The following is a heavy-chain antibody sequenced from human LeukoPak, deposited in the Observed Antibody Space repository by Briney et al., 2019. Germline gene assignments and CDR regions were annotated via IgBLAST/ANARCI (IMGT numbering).Heavy chain of an antibody. CDR3: ARDNWQQLAHYYYGMDV. J-gene: IGHJ6*02. V-gene: IGHV1-69*13. CDR1: GGTFSSYA. D-gene: IGHD6-13*01. Sequence: SVKVSCKASGGTFSSYAISWVRQAPGQGLEWMGGIIPIFGTANYAQKFQGRVTITADESTSTAYMELSSLRSEDTAVYYCARDNWQQLAHYYYGMDVWGQGTTVTASS. CDR2: IIPIFGTA.